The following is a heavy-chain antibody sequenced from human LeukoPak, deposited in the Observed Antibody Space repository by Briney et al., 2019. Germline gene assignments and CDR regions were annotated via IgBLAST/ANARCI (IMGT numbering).Heavy chain of an antibody. Sequence: GGSLRLSCTGSGFTFGAHSMAWVRQAPGKGPEWVGFIRGKAYGGATGYTASVKGRFTISRDDSKSIVYLQMNSLRTEDTAVYYCICLTDPFDYWGQGSLVTVSS. CDR2: IRGKAYGGAT. CDR3: ICLTDPFDY. J-gene: IGHJ4*02. CDR1: GFTFGAHS. V-gene: IGHV3-49*04.